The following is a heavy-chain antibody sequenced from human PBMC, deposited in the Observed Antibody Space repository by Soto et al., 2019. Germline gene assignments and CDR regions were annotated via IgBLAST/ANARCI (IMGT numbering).Heavy chain of an antibody. CDR3: ARLVQVAGEIDY. J-gene: IGHJ4*02. D-gene: IGHD6-19*01. Sequence: SETLSLTCTVSGGSISSYYWSWIRQPPGKGLEWIGYIYYSGSTNYNPSLKSRVTISVDTSKNQFSLKLSSVTAADTAVYYCARLVQVAGEIDYWGQGTLVTVSS. V-gene: IGHV4-59*08. CDR1: GGSISSYY. CDR2: IYYSGST.